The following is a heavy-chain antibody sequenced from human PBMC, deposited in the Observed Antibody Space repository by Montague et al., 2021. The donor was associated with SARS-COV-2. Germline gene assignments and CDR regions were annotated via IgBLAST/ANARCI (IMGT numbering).Heavy chain of an antibody. J-gene: IGHJ4*02. CDR1: GFTFDDYG. V-gene: IGHV3-20*01. CDR2: ISRTGDRT. CDR3: SRGGGMIRGVVDF. Sequence: SLRLSCAASGFTFDDYGMSWVRQAPGKGLEWVSGISRTGDRTAYGDSVKGRFTFSRDNAKNSLYPQMNSLRVEDTALYHCSRGGGMIRGVVDFWGQGILVSVSS. D-gene: IGHD3-10*01.